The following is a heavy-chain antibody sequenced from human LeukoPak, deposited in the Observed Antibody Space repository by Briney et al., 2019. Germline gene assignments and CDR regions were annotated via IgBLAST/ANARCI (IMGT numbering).Heavy chain of an antibody. J-gene: IGHJ4*02. CDR3: SRTRSVAGSSIYFDY. V-gene: IGHV3-49*05. D-gene: IGHD6-19*01. CDR1: VFTFGDYA. CDR2: IKSKAYGGTT. Sequence: KPGGSLRLSCTGSVFTFGDYAMSWFRRAPEKGLEWVSFIKSKAYGGTTEYAASVKGRFTVSRDDSKSIAYLHMNSLKTEDTAVYYCSRTRSVAGSSIYFDYWGQGTLVTVSS.